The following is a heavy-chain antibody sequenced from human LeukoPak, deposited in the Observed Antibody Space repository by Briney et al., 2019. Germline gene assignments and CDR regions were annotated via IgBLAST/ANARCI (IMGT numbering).Heavy chain of an antibody. CDR1: GFTFSSYA. V-gene: IGHV3-23*01. J-gene: IGHJ3*02. D-gene: IGHD1-26*01. CDR3: AASGALDAFDI. CDR2: ISGSGSST. Sequence: PGGPLRLPCGPSGFTFSSYAMSWLRQAPGKELAGVSGISGSGSSTYYADSVKGRFTISRDNSKNTLYLQMNSLRAEDTAVYYCAASGALDAFDIWGQGTMVTVSS.